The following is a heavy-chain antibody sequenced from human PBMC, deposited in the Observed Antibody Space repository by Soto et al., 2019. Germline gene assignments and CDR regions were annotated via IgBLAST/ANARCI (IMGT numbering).Heavy chain of an antibody. Sequence: EVQLLESGGGLVQPGGSLRLSCAASGFTFSSYAMSWVRQAPGKGLEYVSSISASGDGTYFADSVKGWFTISRDNSKNTLYLQMNSLRVEDTAVYYCARTTLTKTRDYWGQGTLVTVSS. CDR3: ARTTLTKTRDY. CDR2: ISASGDGT. J-gene: IGHJ4*02. V-gene: IGHV3-23*01. D-gene: IGHD4-17*01. CDR1: GFTFSSYA.